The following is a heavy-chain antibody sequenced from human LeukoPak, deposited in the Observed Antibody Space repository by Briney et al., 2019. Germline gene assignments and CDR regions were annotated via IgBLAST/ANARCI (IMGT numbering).Heavy chain of an antibody. CDR2: INHSGST. V-gene: IGHV4-34*01. D-gene: IGHD3-9*01. Sequence: SETLSLTCAVYGGSFSGYYWSWIRQPPGKGLEWIGEINHSGSTNYNPSLKSRVTISVDTSKNQFSLKLSSVTAADTAVYYCATGGYFDWLLYRPQYYFDYWGQGTLVTVSS. CDR3: ATGGYFDWLLYRPQYYFDY. CDR1: GGSFSGYY. J-gene: IGHJ4*02.